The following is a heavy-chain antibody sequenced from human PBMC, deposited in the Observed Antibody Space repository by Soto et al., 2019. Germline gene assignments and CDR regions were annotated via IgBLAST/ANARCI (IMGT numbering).Heavy chain of an antibody. D-gene: IGHD5-12*01. CDR1: GFTFSSYG. CDR3: AKDAEMATILDYFDY. CDR2: ISYDGSNK. J-gene: IGHJ4*02. V-gene: IGHV3-30*18. Sequence: QVQLVESGGGVVQPGRSLRLSCAASGFTFSSYGMHWVRQAPGKGLEWVAVISYDGSNKYYADSVKGRFTISRDNSKNTLYLQMNSLRAEDTAVYYGAKDAEMATILDYFDYWGQGTLVTVSS.